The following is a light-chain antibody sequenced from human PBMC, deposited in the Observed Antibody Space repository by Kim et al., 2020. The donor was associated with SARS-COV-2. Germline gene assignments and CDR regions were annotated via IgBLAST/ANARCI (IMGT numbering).Light chain of an antibody. CDR3: HQYGSSPPYT. CDR1: QGVGSSY. Sequence: SPGERATLSCMASQGVGSSYLAWYQQKPGQAPRLLIYAASTRATGIPDRFSGSGSGTDVTLTISRLEPEDSAVYYCHQYGSSPPYTFGQGTKLEI. CDR2: AAS. V-gene: IGKV3-20*01. J-gene: IGKJ2*01.